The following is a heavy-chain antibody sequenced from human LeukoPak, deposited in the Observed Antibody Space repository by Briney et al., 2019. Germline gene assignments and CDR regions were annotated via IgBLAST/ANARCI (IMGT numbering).Heavy chain of an antibody. Sequence: SGGSLRLSCAASGFPFNYYAVTWVRQAPGEGLEWVSTVTVSDNNTYYADSLQGRFTLSGDRAKNTVFLQMDSLRVGDTAVYYCAMATSWYRIDHWGQGTLVTVSS. CDR2: VTVSDNNT. V-gene: IGHV3-23*01. CDR1: GFPFNYYA. CDR3: AMATSWYRIDH. D-gene: IGHD6-13*01. J-gene: IGHJ4*02.